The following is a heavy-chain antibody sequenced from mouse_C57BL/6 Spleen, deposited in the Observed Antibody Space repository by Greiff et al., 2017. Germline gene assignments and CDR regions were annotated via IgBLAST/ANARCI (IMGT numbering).Heavy chain of an antibody. CDR2: IFPGSGST. Sequence: QVQLKQSGAELMKPGASVKLSCKATGYTFTGYWIEWVKQRPGHGLEWIGEIFPGSGSTNYNEKFKGKATFTADTSSNTAYMQLSSLTTEDSAIYYCARALYYYGSSSFAYWGQGTLVTVSA. J-gene: IGHJ3*01. D-gene: IGHD1-1*01. V-gene: IGHV1-9*01. CDR3: ARALYYYGSSSFAY. CDR1: GYTFTGYW.